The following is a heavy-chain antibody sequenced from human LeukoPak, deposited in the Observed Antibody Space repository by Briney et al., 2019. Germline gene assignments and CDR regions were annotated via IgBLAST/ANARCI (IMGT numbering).Heavy chain of an antibody. CDR2: ISSSSSAR. CDR1: GFTFSNHS. Sequence: GSLRLSCAASGFTFSNHSMNWVRQAPGKGLEWISYISSSSSARYYAGSVKGRFTISRDDASNSLYLQMNSLRAEDTAIYYCARMSSSRLPGYWGQGALVTVSS. J-gene: IGHJ4*02. V-gene: IGHV3-48*01. D-gene: IGHD2-2*01. CDR3: ARMSSSRLPGY.